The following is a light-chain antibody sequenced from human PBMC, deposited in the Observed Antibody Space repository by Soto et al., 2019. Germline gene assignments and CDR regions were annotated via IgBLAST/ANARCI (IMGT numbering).Light chain of an antibody. CDR3: QHYNFRWT. Sequence: EIVMTQSPATLSVSPGERATLSCRASQSVSSNLAWYQHTPGQAPRLLIYGASTRATGIPARFSGSGSGTEFTLTISSLQSEDFAVSFCQHYNFRWTFGQGTKVEMK. CDR1: QSVSSN. J-gene: IGKJ1*01. CDR2: GAS. V-gene: IGKV3-15*01.